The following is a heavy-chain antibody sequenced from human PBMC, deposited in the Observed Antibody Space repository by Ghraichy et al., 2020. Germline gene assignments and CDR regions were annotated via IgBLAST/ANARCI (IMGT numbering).Heavy chain of an antibody. CDR1: GFIFGAYA. V-gene: IGHV3-49*04. J-gene: IGHJ5*02. D-gene: IGHD3-16*01. CDR3: ATLGGNEAWDRVCFDP. CDR2: IRNKAYGETT. Sequence: GGSLRLSCTASGFIFGAYAVTWVRQAPGKGLEWIGFIRNKAYGETTQYAASVKDRFTISRDDSKSIAYLQLRSLRAEDTAVYYCATLGGNEAWDRVCFDPWGQVTLVTVSS.